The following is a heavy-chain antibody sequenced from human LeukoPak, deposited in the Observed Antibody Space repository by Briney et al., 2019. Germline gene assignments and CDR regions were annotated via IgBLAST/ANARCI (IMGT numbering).Heavy chain of an antibody. J-gene: IGHJ4*02. CDR3: VRRDACCNYFDY. CDR2: VYYTGKS. Sequence: SETLSLTCAISGGTINSYYWGWIRQPPGKELQGIGNVYYTGKSSYNPSLSSRVTISLDTSKNHLSLNLTSVLAADTATYYCVRRDACCNYFDYWGQGILVTVSS. D-gene: IGHD3-16*01. V-gene: IGHV4-59*08. CDR1: GGTINSYY.